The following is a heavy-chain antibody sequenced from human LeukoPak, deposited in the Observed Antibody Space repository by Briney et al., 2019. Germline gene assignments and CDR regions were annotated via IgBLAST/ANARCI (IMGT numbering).Heavy chain of an antibody. CDR2: MNPIRGNL. Sequence: ASVNVSCKVSGLTFTFYDIDWVGLATGRGHAWIGWMNPIRGNLGYAQKFHGRVTMTRNTSISTAYMELSSLRSEDTAVYYCARGYSGDIVVVPAAISKYYYYMDVWGKGTTVTVSS. D-gene: IGHD2-2*02. CDR1: GLTFTFYD. V-gene: IGHV1-8*02. CDR3: ARGYSGDIVVVPAAISKYYYYMDV. J-gene: IGHJ6*03.